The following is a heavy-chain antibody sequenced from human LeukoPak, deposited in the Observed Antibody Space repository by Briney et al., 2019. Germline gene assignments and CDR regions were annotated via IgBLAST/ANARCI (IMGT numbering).Heavy chain of an antibody. D-gene: IGHD5-12*01. CDR3: AKVATEAYYFDY. CDR1: GFTFSDYW. Sequence: GGSLRLSCATSGFTFSDYWKYWVRQAPGKGLEWVSRIKPDGSYTNYADSVKGRFTISRDNAKSSLYLQMSSLRAEDTAVYYCAKVATEAYYFDYWGQGTLVTVSS. V-gene: IGHV3-74*01. CDR2: IKPDGSYT. J-gene: IGHJ4*02.